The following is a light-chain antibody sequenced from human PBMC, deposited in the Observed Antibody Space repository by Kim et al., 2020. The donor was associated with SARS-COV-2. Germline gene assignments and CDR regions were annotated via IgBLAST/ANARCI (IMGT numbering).Light chain of an antibody. Sequence: LSPGERATLSCRASQSIRSNYLAWYQQKLGQAPRLLIHGASSRATGIPDRYSGSGSGTDFTLTISRLEPEDFAVYYCQQYGSSPLTFGGGTKLEI. J-gene: IGKJ4*01. CDR3: QQYGSSPLT. CDR1: QSIRSNY. CDR2: GAS. V-gene: IGKV3-20*01.